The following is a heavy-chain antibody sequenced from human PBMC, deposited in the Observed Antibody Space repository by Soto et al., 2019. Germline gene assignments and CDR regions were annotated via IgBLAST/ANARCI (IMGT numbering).Heavy chain of an antibody. D-gene: IGHD3-22*01. CDR3: ATAYPIPYDRTSYFSDRLDY. V-gene: IGHV3-48*01. CDR1: VFPFSSYS. Sequence: GGSLRLSCPASVFPFSSYSMNWVRQARGMGLEGVSYIISSSSTVYCAASGNGSLTISRGTTKNSLCLQMNSLRAEDTAVYYCATAYPIPYDRTSYFSDRLDYWGQGALVAVPQ. J-gene: IGHJ4*02. CDR2: IISSSSTV.